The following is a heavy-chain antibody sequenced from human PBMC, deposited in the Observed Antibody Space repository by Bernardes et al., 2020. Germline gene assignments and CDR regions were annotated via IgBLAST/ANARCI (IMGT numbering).Heavy chain of an antibody. J-gene: IGHJ4*02. D-gene: IGHD3-16*01. Sequence: GGSLRLSCAASGFTFSSYAMSWVRQAPGKGLEWVSTISGSGGYTYYADSVKGRFTISRDNSKNTLFLQMNSLRAEDTALYYCARDSPFYAVSDYWGQGTLVTVSS. CDR1: GFTFSSYA. V-gene: IGHV3-23*01. CDR3: ARDSPFYAVSDY. CDR2: ISGSGGYT.